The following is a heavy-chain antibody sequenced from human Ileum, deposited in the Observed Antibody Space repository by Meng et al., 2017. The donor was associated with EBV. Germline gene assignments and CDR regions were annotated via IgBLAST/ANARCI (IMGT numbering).Heavy chain of an antibody. CDR1: HYSFSSYT. D-gene: IGHD3-10*01. Sequence: QIQLVQSGPEVQTPGAAGKVSCKASHYSFSSYTINWVRQAPGQGLEWMGRISAYNGETRYAQKFQGRVTFSTDSSTDTAYMELRSLRSDDTAIYYCAGERWYCGSGNYHPFDYWGQGTLGTVSS. CDR3: AGERWYCGSGNYHPFDY. V-gene: IGHV1-18*04. J-gene: IGHJ4*02. CDR2: ISAYNGET.